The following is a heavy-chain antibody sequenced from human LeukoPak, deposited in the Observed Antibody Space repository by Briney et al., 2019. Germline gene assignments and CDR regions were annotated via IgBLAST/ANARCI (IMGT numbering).Heavy chain of an antibody. CDR2: IIPIFGTA. V-gene: IGHV1-69*05. Sequence: GSSVKVSCKASGGTFSSYAISWVRQAPGQGLEWMGGIIPIFGTANYAQKFQGRVTITTDESTSTVYMELSSLRSEDTAVYYCARDIKQLRAFDIWGQGTMVTASS. D-gene: IGHD6-6*01. J-gene: IGHJ3*02. CDR3: ARDIKQLRAFDI. CDR1: GGTFSSYA.